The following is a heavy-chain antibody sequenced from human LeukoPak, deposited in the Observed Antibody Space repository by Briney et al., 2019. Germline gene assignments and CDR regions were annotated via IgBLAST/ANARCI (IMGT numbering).Heavy chain of an antibody. Sequence: GGSLRLSCAASGFTFSSYSMNWVRQAPGKGLEWVSYITPSSSPIYYADSVKGRFTISRDNAKSSLYLQMNSLSTEDTAVYYCARDRSYSDYMDVWGKGTTVTVSS. CDR2: ITPSSSPI. CDR1: GFTFSSYS. V-gene: IGHV3-48*04. J-gene: IGHJ6*03. CDR3: ARDRSYSDYMDV. D-gene: IGHD1-26*01.